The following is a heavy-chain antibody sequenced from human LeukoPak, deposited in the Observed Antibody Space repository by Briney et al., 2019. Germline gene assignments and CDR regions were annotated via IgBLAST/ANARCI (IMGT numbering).Heavy chain of an antibody. D-gene: IGHD1-26*01. V-gene: IGHV4-4*07. CDR1: GDSLSTDF. J-gene: IGHJ3*02. Sequence: SETLSLTCTVSGDSLSTDFWSWIRLPVGKGLEWIGDIYFSGNTKYNPSLKNRVTLSVDTSRDQVFLRLHSVTAADTAIYYCARGSTIVGNAFDIWGQGTMVTVSS. CDR2: IYFSGNT. CDR3: ARGSTIVGNAFDI.